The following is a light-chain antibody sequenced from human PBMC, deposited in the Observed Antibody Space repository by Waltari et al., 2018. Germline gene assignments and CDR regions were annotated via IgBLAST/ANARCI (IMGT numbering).Light chain of an antibody. CDR1: QSVSSF. CDR2: GAS. V-gene: IGKV3-20*01. J-gene: IGKJ1*01. CDR3: QKYDRLPAT. Sequence: EIVLTQSPGTLSLSPGERGTLSCRASQSVSSFLAWYQQKPGQSPRLLIYGASTRATGIPDRFSGSGSGTDFSLTISRLEPEDFAVYYCQKYDRLPATFGQGTKVEMK.